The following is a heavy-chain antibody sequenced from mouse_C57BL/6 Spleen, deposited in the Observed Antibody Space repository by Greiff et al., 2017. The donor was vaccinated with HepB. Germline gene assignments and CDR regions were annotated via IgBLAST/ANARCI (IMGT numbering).Heavy chain of an antibody. D-gene: IGHD5-1*01. CDR2: IDPSDSYT. Sequence: QVQLQQSGAELVMPGASVKLSCKASGYTFTSYWMHWVKQRPGQGLEWIGEIDPSDSYTNYNQKFKGKSTLTVDKSSSTAYMQLSSLTSEDSAVYYCARYVVPSSFDYWGQGTTLTVSS. J-gene: IGHJ2*01. CDR1: GYTFTSYW. CDR3: ARYVVPSSFDY. V-gene: IGHV1-69*01.